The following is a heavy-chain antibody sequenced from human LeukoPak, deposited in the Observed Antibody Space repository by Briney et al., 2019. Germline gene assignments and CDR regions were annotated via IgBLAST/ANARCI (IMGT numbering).Heavy chain of an antibody. CDR2: IHYPGST. CDR1: GGSHNSSF. J-gene: IGHJ5*02. D-gene: IGHD3-9*01. CDR3: ARGRYSAGDNWFDP. V-gene: IGHV4-59*07. Sequence: ADPLSLTCCVCGGSHNSSFWRWLRPSPAKGVEWFGFIHYPGSTNSTPSLKSRVTMLVDTSKNQFSLKLSSVTAADTAVYYCARGRYSAGDNWFDPWGQGTLVTVSS.